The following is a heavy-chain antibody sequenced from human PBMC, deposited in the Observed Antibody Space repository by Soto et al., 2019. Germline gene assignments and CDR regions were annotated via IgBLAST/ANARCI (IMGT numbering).Heavy chain of an antibody. J-gene: IGHJ4*02. Sequence: QVQLQESGPGLVKPSQTLSLTCTVSGGSISSGDYYWSWIRQPPGKGLEWIGYIYYSGSTYYNPSLKSRVTIPVDTSKNQFSLKLSSVTAADTAVYYCARFVVDYYDSSGSIDYWGQGTLVTVSS. D-gene: IGHD3-22*01. V-gene: IGHV4-30-4*01. CDR2: IYYSGST. CDR3: ARFVVDYYDSSGSIDY. CDR1: GGSISSGDYY.